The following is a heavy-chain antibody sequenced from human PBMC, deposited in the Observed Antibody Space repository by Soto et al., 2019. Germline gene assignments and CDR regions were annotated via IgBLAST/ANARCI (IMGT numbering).Heavy chain of an antibody. D-gene: IGHD7-27*01. Sequence: EVQLVESGGGWVQPGGSLRLSCAPSGFILSNCAMNWVRQAPGKGLEWVSYISSSSSVIDYADSVKGRFTVSRDNARNSLYLQMNSLRAEDTAVYYCARDLSWGSNWYYYMDVWGKGTTVTVSS. J-gene: IGHJ6*03. CDR1: GFILSNCA. V-gene: IGHV3-48*01. CDR3: ARDLSWGSNWYYYMDV. CDR2: ISSSSSVI.